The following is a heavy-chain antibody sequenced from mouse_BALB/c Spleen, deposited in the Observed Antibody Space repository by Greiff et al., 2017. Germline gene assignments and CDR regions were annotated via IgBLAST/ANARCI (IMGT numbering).Heavy chain of an antibody. J-gene: IGHJ2*01. V-gene: IGHV1-5*01. CDR2: IYPGNSDT. Sequence: DVQLQESGTVLARPGASVKMSCKASGYTFTSYWMHWVKQRPGQGLEWIGAIYPGNSDTSYNQKFKGKAKLTAVTSTSTAYMELSSLTNEDSAVYYCTRSGYRSYYFDYWGQGTTLTVSS. CDR3: TRSGYRSYYFDY. CDR1: GYTFTSYW. D-gene: IGHD2-14*01.